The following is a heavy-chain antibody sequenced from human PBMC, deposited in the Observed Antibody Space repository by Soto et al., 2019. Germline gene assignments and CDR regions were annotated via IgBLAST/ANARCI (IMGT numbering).Heavy chain of an antibody. V-gene: IGHV4-59*08. CDR3: ARHYRRITMVRGVIIPALHWFDP. CDR2: ISNSGST. J-gene: IGHJ5*02. CDR1: GASITTFH. Sequence: SETLSLTCTVSGASITTFHWSWIRQPPGKGLEWLGYISNSGSTYYNPSLKSRVTISVDTSKNQFSLKLSSVTAADTAVYYCARHYRRITMVRGVIIPALHWFDPWGQGTLVTVSS. D-gene: IGHD3-10*01.